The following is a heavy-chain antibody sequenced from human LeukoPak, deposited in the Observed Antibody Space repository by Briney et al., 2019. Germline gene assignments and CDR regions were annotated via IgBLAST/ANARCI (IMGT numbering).Heavy chain of an antibody. Sequence: SETLSLTCTVSGGSISIYYWSWLRQPAGKGLEWIGRIYTSGSTNYNPSLKSRVTISVDTSKNQFSLKLSSVTAADTAVYYCARQVSGWYYYYYYMDVWGKGTTVTISS. CDR1: GGSISIYY. D-gene: IGHD6-19*01. CDR3: ARQVSGWYYYYYYMDV. J-gene: IGHJ6*03. V-gene: IGHV4-4*07. CDR2: IYTSGST.